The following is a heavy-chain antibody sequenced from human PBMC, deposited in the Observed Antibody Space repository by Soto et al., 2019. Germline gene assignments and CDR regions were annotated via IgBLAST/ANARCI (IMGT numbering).Heavy chain of an antibody. CDR2: IWYDGSNK. CDR1: GFTFSSYG. CDR3: ARDGGCRDGYTVGCNWFDP. D-gene: IGHD5-12*01. J-gene: IGHJ5*02. Sequence: GGSLRLSCAASGFTFSSYGIHWVRQAPGKGLEWVAVIWYDGSNKFYADSVKGRFTISRDNSKNTLYLQMNSLRAEDTAVYYCARDGGCRDGYTVGCNWFDPWGQGTLVTVSS. V-gene: IGHV3-33*01.